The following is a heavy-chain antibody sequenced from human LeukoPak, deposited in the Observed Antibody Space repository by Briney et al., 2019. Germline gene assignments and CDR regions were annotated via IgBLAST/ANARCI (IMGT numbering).Heavy chain of an antibody. CDR2: ISGSGGST. D-gene: IGHD4-11*01. CDR1: GASITTYY. V-gene: IGHV3-23*01. Sequence: ETLSLTCTVSGASITTYYWSWVRQAPGKGLEWVSAISGSGGSTYYADSVKGRFTISRDNSKNTLYLQMNSLRAEDTAVYYCARVLWNSDYPRFDYWGQGTLVTVSS. CDR3: ARVLWNSDYPRFDY. J-gene: IGHJ4*02.